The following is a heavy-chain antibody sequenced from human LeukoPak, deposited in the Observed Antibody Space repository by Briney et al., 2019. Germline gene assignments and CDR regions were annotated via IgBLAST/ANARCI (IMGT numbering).Heavy chain of an antibody. D-gene: IGHD6-6*01. CDR2: INSDGSST. CDR3: RRALLSSSYQFDY. J-gene: IGHJ4*02. CDR1: GFTFSMYW. V-gene: IGHV3-74*01. Sequence: GGSLRLSCAASGFTFSMYWMHWVRQVPGKGLVWVSRINSDGSSTNYADSVKGRFTISRDNAKNTLYLQMNSLRVGDTALYYCRRALLSSSYQFDYWGQATLVTVSS.